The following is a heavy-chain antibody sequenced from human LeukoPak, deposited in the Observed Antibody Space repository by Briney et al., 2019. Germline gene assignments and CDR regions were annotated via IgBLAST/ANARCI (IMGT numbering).Heavy chain of an antibody. Sequence: ASVKVSCKASGYTFTSYGISWVRQAPGQGLEWMGWISAYNGNTNYAQKLQGRVTMTTDTSTSTAYMELRSLRSDYTAVYYCARGSTVAVPGVDYYYYYMDVWGKGTTVTVSS. CDR2: ISAYNGNT. CDR1: GYTFTSYG. D-gene: IGHD6-19*01. V-gene: IGHV1-18*01. CDR3: ARGSTVAVPGVDYYYYYMDV. J-gene: IGHJ6*03.